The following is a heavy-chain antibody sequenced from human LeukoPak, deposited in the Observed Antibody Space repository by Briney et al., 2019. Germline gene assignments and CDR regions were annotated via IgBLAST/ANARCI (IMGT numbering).Heavy chain of an antibody. V-gene: IGHV3-7*04. D-gene: IGHD2/OR15-2a*01. CDR3: GRGVSKNA. CDR2: TKEDGRVK. CDR1: GYTLRSYG. J-gene: IGHJ5*02. Sequence: RGCPRHSSVAPGYTLRSYGVCWVPQAPGKGLEWVANTKEDGRVKYYVDSVKGRSTISRDSAKKSLCLQMRSPRAKETAVYFFGRGVSKNAWGQGTLVTVYS.